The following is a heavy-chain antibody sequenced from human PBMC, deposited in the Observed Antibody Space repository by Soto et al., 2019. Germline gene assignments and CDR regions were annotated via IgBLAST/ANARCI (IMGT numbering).Heavy chain of an antibody. CDR3: ARGRGYSGDDHYYYFDMDV. D-gene: IGHD5-12*01. CDR1: GGTFNNYP. Sequence: SVKVSCKAPGGTFNNYPITWVRQAPGERLEWMGGSIPIFGTANYAQKFQGRVTISVDESTSTAYMELSSLRSEDTAVYYCARGRGYSGDDHYYYFDMDVWGQGTTVTVSS. V-gene: IGHV1-69*13. CDR2: SIPIFGTA. J-gene: IGHJ6*02.